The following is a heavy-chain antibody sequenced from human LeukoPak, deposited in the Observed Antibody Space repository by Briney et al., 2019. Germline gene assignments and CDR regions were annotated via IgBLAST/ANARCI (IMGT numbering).Heavy chain of an antibody. J-gene: IGHJ4*02. Sequence: GASVKVSCKASGGTFSSYTISWLRQAPGQGLEWMGRIIPILGIANYAQKFQGRVTITADKSTSTAYMELSSLRSEDTAVYYCARDFSIRESCSSTSCYSDWNYEGFFDYWGQGTLVTVSS. CDR2: IIPILGIA. CDR1: GGTFSSYT. V-gene: IGHV1-69*04. D-gene: IGHD2-2*01. CDR3: ARDFSIRESCSSTSCYSDWNYEGFFDY.